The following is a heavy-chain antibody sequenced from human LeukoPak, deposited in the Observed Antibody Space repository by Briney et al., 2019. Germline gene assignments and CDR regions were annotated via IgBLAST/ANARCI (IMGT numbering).Heavy chain of an antibody. CDR1: GFTFSSYS. V-gene: IGHV3-21*01. CDR2: ISSSGSYI. J-gene: IGHJ4*02. D-gene: IGHD3-22*01. CDR3: ARYYYDSSGQRDYFDY. Sequence: GGSLRLSCAASGFTFSSYSMNWVRQPQGTGLEWDSSISSSGSYIYYADSVKGRFTISRDNAKNSLYLQMNSLRAEDTAVYYCARYYYDSSGQRDYFDYWGQGTLVTVSS.